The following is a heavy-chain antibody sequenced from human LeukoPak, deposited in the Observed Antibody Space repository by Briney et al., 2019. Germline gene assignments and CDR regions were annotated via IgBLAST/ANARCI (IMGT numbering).Heavy chain of an antibody. D-gene: IGHD3-22*01. CDR2: INHSGST. J-gene: IGHJ4*02. CDR1: GGSISSSSYY. Sequence: SETLSLTCTVSGGSISSSSYYWGWIRQPPGKGLEWIGEINHSGSTNYNPSLKSRVTISVDTSKNQFSLKLSSVTAADTAVYYCARATRTYYDSSGYPPWGQGTLVTVSS. V-gene: IGHV4-39*07. CDR3: ARATRTYYDSSGYPP.